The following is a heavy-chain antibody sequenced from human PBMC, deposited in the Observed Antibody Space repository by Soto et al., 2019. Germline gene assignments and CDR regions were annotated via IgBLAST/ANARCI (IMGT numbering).Heavy chain of an antibody. Sequence: QVQLVQSGAEVRQPGASVKVSCKASGYSFTTYGMSWVRQAPGQGLEYMGWINGYGHGAKYVQRFQGRVSMTTDTSTNTVYMDLSSLTSDDTAVYYCVRDLNGDFYYWGQGTVVIVSP. D-gene: IGHD3-10*01. J-gene: IGHJ4*02. CDR3: VRDLNGDFYY. V-gene: IGHV1-18*01. CDR1: GYSFTTYG. CDR2: INGYGHGA.